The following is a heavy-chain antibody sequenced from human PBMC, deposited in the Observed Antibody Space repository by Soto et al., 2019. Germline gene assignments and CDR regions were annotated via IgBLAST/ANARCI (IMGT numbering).Heavy chain of an antibody. CDR3: ATLPDWGSGSN. J-gene: IGHJ4*02. Sequence: QLQLQESGPGLVKPSETLSLTCTVSGGSIRSSSYYWGWIRQSPGRGLEWLGNIYYSGNTYYNSSLKSRVTMSIDTSKNQFSLKLSSVTAADTAVYYCATLPDWGSGSNWGQGTLVTVSS. D-gene: IGHD3-10*01. V-gene: IGHV4-39*01. CDR2: IYYSGNT. CDR1: GGSIRSSSYY.